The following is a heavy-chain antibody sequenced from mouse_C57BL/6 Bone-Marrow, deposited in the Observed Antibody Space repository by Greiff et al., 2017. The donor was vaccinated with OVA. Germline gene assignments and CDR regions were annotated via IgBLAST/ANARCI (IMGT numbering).Heavy chain of an antibody. CDR2: IDPETGGT. D-gene: IGHD2-1*01. J-gene: IGHJ2*01. Sequence: VQLQESGAELVRPGASVTLSCKASGYTFTDYEMHWVKQTPVHGLEWIGAIDPETGGTAYNQKFKGKAILTAEKSSSTAYMELRSLTSEDSAVYYCTRKETLPYYFDDWGQGTTLTVSS. V-gene: IGHV1-15*01. CDR3: TRKETLPYYFDD. CDR1: GYTFTDYE.